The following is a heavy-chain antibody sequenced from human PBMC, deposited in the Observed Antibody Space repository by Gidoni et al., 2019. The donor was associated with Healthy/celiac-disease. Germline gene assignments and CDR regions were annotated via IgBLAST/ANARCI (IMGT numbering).Heavy chain of an antibody. D-gene: IGHD4-17*01. CDR1: GGPIRSSSYY. CDR3: ARVYYGGNMEYAFDI. V-gene: IGHV4-39*01. Sequence: QLQLQESGPGLVKPSETLSLTCTVSGGPIRSSSYYWGWIRQPPGKGLGWLGSIYYSGSTYYNPSLKSRVTISVDTSKNQFSLKLSSVTAADTAVYYCARVYYGGNMEYAFDIWGQGTMVTVSS. J-gene: IGHJ3*02. CDR2: IYYSGST.